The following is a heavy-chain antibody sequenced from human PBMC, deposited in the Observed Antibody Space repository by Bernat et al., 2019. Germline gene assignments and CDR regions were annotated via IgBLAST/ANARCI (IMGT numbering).Heavy chain of an antibody. D-gene: IGHD5-12*01. CDR1: GFTFSSYA. Sequence: EVQLLESGGGLVQPGGSLRLSCAASGFTFSSYAMSWVRQAPGKGLEWVSAISGSGGSTYYADSVKGRFTISRDNSKNTLYLQMNSLRAEDTAVYYGAKPPGGVVATMELDYWGQGTLVTVSS. J-gene: IGHJ4*02. CDR3: AKPPGGVVATMELDY. CDR2: ISGSGGST. V-gene: IGHV3-23*01.